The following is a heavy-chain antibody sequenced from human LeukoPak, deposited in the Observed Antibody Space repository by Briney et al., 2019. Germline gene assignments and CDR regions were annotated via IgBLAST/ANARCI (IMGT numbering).Heavy chain of an antibody. J-gene: IGHJ4*02. V-gene: IGHV3-30-3*01. Sequence: GRSLRLSCAASGFTFSSYAMHWVRQAPGKGLEWVAVISYDVSNKYYADSVKGRFTISRYNSKNTLYLQMNSLRDENTAVYYCASGCLYYYDNSGYPYYFDYWGQGTLVTVSS. D-gene: IGHD3-22*01. CDR3: ASGCLYYYDNSGYPYYFDY. CDR2: ISYDVSNK. CDR1: GFTFSSYA.